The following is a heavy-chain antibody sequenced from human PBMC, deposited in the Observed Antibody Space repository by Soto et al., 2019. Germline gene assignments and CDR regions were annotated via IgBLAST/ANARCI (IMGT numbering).Heavy chain of an antibody. J-gene: IGHJ6*02. Sequence: QVQLVQSGAEVKKPGSSVKVSCEASGGTFSSYSINWVRQAPGQGLEWMGRIIPFLDITSYSQKFQGRVTITADTSTRTGYLELSSLRSEDTSVYYCASENVGGSSFDYYYGMDVWGQGTTVTVSS. CDR2: IIPFLDIT. V-gene: IGHV1-69*02. CDR3: ASENVGGSSFDYYYGMDV. CDR1: GGTFSSYS. D-gene: IGHD1-26*01.